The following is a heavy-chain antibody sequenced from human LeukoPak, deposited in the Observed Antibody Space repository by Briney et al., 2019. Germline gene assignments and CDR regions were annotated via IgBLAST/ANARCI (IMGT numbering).Heavy chain of an antibody. Sequence: SETLSLTRAVSGGSISSGGYSWSWIRQPPGKGLEWIGYIYHSGSTYYNPSLKSRVTISVDRSKNQFSLKLSSVTAADTAVYYCARGITMVRGVTPRYYFDYWGQGTLVTVSS. CDR2: IYHSGST. V-gene: IGHV4-30-2*01. CDR3: ARGITMVRGVTPRYYFDY. CDR1: GGSISSGGYS. J-gene: IGHJ4*02. D-gene: IGHD3-10*01.